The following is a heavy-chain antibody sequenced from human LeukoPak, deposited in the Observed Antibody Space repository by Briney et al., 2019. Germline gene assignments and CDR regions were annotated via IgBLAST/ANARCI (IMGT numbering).Heavy chain of an antibody. CDR1: GGSISSGSYY. V-gene: IGHV4-61*02. D-gene: IGHD2-2*01. CDR3: ASEYQLLTT. J-gene: IGHJ5*02. CDR2: IYTSGST. Sequence: SQTLSLTCTVSGGSISSGSYYWSWIRQPAGKGLEWIGRIYTSGSTNYNPSLKSRVTISVDTSKNQFSLKLSSVTAADTAVYYCASEYQLLTTWGQGTLVTVSS.